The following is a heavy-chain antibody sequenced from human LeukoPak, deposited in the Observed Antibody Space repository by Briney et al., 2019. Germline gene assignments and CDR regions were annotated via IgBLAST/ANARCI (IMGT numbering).Heavy chain of an antibody. CDR2: ISSNGGST. J-gene: IGHJ4*02. D-gene: IGHD3-16*01. CDR3: ARGSVGYYDPLI. CDR1: GFTFSGYA. Sequence: GGSLRLSCAASGFTFSGYAMHWVRQAPGKGLEYVSAISSNGGSTYYANSVKGRFTISRDNSKNTLYLQMGSLRAEDMAVYYCARGSVGYYDPLIWGQGTLVTVSS. V-gene: IGHV3-64*01.